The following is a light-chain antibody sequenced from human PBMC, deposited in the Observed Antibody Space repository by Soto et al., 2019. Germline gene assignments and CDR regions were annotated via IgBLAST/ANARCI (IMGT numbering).Light chain of an antibody. J-gene: IGLJ1*01. V-gene: IGLV2-8*01. Sequence: QSALTQPPSASGSPGQSVTISCTGTSSDVGGYNYVSWYQQHPGKAPKLMIYEVSKRPSGVPDRFSGSKSGNTASLTVSGLQAEDEADYCCSSYAGSSNFYVFGTATKVTVL. CDR1: SSDVGGYNY. CDR2: EVS. CDR3: SSYAGSSNFYV.